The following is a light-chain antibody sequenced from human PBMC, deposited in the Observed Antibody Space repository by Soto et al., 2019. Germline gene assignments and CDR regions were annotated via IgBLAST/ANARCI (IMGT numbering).Light chain of an antibody. CDR2: EVT. V-gene: IGLV2-8*01. CDR1: SSDVGGYNY. J-gene: IGLJ1*01. CDR3: SSYGDSNTV. Sequence: QSVLTQPPSASGSPGQSVTISCTGTSSDVGGYNYVSWYQQYPGKAPKLMIYEVTKWPSGVPDRFSGSKSGNTASLTVSGLQAEDEADYYCSSYGDSNTVFGTGTKLTVL.